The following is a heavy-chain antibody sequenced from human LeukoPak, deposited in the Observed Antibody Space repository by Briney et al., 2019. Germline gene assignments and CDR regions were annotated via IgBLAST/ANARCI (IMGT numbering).Heavy chain of an antibody. CDR3: ARLGVAVDYGDYSDY. V-gene: IGHV4-38-2*02. J-gene: IGHJ4*02. CDR1: GYSINSGYY. Sequence: PSETLSLTCTVSGYSINSGYYWGWIRQPPGKGLEWIGSIWHTGSTYYNPSLKSRVTISVDTSKNQFSLKLTSVTAADTAVYYCARLGVAVDYGDYSDYWGQGTLVTVSS. CDR2: IWHTGST. D-gene: IGHD4-17*01.